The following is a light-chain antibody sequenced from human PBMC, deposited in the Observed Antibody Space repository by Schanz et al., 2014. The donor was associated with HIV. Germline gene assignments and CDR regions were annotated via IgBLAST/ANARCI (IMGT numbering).Light chain of an antibody. V-gene: IGKV3-20*01. Sequence: ETVLTQSPGSLSLFPGDRATLSCRASQSLTTNYLAWYQQKRDQPPRLVIYATSTRAAGIPDRFSGTGSGTDFTLTISRLEPEDFATYYCQQYDRSSWTFGLGTKVEAK. CDR3: QQYDRSSWT. J-gene: IGKJ1*01. CDR2: ATS. CDR1: QSLTTNY.